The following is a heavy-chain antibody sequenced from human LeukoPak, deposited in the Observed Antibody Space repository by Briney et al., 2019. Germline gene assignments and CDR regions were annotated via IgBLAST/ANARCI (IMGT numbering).Heavy chain of an antibody. CDR2: INTDGSST. CDR3: TRGGYSYGVFDY. CDR1: GFTFSSNW. V-gene: IGHV3-74*01. J-gene: IGHJ4*02. D-gene: IGHD5-18*01. Sequence: GESLRLSCAASGFTFSSNWVSWVRQAPGKGLVWVSRINTDGSSTTYAGSVKGRFTISRDNAKNTLYLQMNSLRDEDTAVYYCTRGGYSYGVFDYWGQGTLVTVSA.